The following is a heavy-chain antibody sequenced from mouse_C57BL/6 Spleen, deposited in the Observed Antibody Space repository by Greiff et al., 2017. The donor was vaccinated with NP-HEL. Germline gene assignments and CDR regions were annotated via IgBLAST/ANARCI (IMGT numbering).Heavy chain of an antibody. CDR2: ISSGSSTI. D-gene: IGHD2-5*01. CDR3: ARYAYYSNSYWYFDV. J-gene: IGHJ1*03. V-gene: IGHV5-17*01. CDR1: GFTFSDYG. Sequence: EVMLVESGGGLVKPGGSLKLSCAASGFTFSDYGMHWVRQAPEKGLEWVAYISSGSSTIYYADTVKGRFTISRDNAKNTLFLQMTSLRSEDTAMYYCARYAYYSNSYWYFDVWGTGTTVTVSS.